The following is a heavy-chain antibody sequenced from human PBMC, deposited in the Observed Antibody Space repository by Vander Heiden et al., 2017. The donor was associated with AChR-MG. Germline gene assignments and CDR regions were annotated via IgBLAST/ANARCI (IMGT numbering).Heavy chain of an antibody. CDR2: IIPIFGTA. Sequence: QVQLVQSGAEVKKPGSSVKVSCKASGGTFSSYAISWVRQAPGQELEWMGGIIPIFGTANYAQKFQGRVTITADESTSTAYMELSSLRSEDTAVYYCARALFRYYDSSGYFDYWGQGTLVTVSS. J-gene: IGHJ4*02. CDR3: ARALFRYYDSSGYFDY. V-gene: IGHV1-69*01. CDR1: GGTFSSYA. D-gene: IGHD3-22*01.